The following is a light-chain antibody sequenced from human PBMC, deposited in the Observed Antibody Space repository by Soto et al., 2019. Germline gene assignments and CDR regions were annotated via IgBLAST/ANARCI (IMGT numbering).Light chain of an antibody. CDR3: MIWHSRAYV. V-gene: IGLV5-45*03. J-gene: IGLJ1*01. Sequence: QLVLTQPSSLSASPGASASLTCTLRSGINVDTYRIFWYQQKPGSPPQFLLKYKSDSDKQQGSGVPSRFSGSKDASANAGILLISGLQSEDEADYYCMIWHSRAYVFGTGTKLTVL. CDR1: SGINVDTYR. CDR2: YKSDSDK.